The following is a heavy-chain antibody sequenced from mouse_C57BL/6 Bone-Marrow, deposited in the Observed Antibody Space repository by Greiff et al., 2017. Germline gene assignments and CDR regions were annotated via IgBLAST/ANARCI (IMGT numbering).Heavy chain of an antibody. J-gene: IGHJ3*01. Sequence: QVQLQQPGAELVKPGASVKLSCKASGYTFTSYWMHWVQQRPGQGLEWIGMIHPNSGSTNYNEKFKSKATLTVDKSTSTAYMQLSSLTSGDSAVSYVARGRLLWSFAYWGQGTLVTVSA. CDR3: ARGRLLWSFAY. V-gene: IGHV1-64*01. CDR2: IHPNSGST. CDR1: GYTFTSYW. D-gene: IGHD2-1*01.